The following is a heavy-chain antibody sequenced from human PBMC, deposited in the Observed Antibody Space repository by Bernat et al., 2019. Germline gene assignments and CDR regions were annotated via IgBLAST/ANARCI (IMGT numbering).Heavy chain of an antibody. J-gene: IGHJ4*02. Sequence: QVQLPQCGAGLLKPSETLSLSCAVYVESFNDYCWTWIRQPPGKGLEWIGAINHRGSTNYNVSLKSRVNILADASKTQLSLRLTSMTATDTAVYYCARRSLDGTLDYWGQGTRVNVSS. V-gene: IGHV4-34*01. CDR3: ARRSLDGTLDY. D-gene: IGHD1-1*01. CDR1: VESFNDYC. CDR2: INHRGST.